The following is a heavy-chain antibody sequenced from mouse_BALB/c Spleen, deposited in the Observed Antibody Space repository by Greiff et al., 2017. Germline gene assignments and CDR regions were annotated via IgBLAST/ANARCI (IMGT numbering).Heavy chain of an antibody. CDR1: GYTFTEYT. Sequence: EVQVVESGPELVKPGASVKISCKTSGYTFTEYTMHWVKQSHGKSLEWIGGINPNNGGTSYNQKFKGKATLTVDKSSSTAYMELRSLTSEDSAVYYCATGLRGNYYAMDYWGQGTSVTVSS. D-gene: IGHD2-4*01. CDR2: INPNNGGT. V-gene: IGHV1-18*01. J-gene: IGHJ4*01. CDR3: ATGLRGNYYAMDY.